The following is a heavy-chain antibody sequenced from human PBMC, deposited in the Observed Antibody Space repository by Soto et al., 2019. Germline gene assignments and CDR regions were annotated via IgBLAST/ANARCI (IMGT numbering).Heavy chain of an antibody. J-gene: IGHJ4*02. V-gene: IGHV3-48*02. D-gene: IGHD6-19*01. CDR2: ISSSSSTI. CDR1: GFTFSSYS. CDR3: ARVFYSVAGTGGLDY. Sequence: EVQLVESGGGLVQPGGSLRLSCAASGFTFSSYSMNWVRQAPGKGLEWVSDISSSSSTIYYADSVKGRFTISRDNAKNSLYLQMNSLRDEDTAVYYCARVFYSVAGTGGLDYWGKGTLVTVSS.